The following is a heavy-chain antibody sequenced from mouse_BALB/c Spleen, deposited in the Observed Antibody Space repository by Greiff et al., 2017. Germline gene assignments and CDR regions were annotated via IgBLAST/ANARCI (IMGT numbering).Heavy chain of an antibody. CDR1: GYSITSGYY. J-gene: IGHJ1*01. D-gene: IGHD1-1*01. V-gene: IGHV3-6*02. CDR3: AGDYYGYWYFDV. Sequence: DVKLQESGPGLVKPSQSLSLTCSVTGYSITSGYYWNWIRQFPGNKLEWMGYISYDGSNNYNPSLKNRISITRDTSKNQFFLKLNSVTTEDTATYYCAGDYYGYWYFDVWGAGTTVTVSS. CDR2: ISYDGSN.